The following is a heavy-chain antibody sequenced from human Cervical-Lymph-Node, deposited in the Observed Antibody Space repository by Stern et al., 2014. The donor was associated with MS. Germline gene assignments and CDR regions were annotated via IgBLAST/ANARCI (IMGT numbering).Heavy chain of an antibody. CDR3: ARGWSYDILTGYSY. J-gene: IGHJ4*02. CDR2: IIPIFGRA. V-gene: IGHV1-69*01. CDR1: GGTFSSYA. D-gene: IGHD3-9*01. Sequence: QLVQSGAEVKKPGSSVKVSCKASGGTFSSYAISWVRQAPGQGLEWMGEIIPIFGRANYAQKFQGRVTITADESTSTAYMELSSLRSEDTAVYYCARGWSYDILTGYSYWGQGTLVTVSS.